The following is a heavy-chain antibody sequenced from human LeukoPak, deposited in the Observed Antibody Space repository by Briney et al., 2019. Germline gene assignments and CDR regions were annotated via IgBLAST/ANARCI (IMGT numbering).Heavy chain of an antibody. CDR2: IYYSGST. J-gene: IGHJ5*02. D-gene: IGHD2-21*01. CDR3: AESLVTFGDGYWFDP. CDR1: GGSVSSGNYY. Sequence: PSETLSLTCTVSGGSVSSGNYYWNWIRQPPRKGLEWIGYIYYSGSTNYNPSLKSRVTISVDTSKNQFSLKLSSVTAADTAVYYCAESLVTFGDGYWFDPWGQGTLITVSS. V-gene: IGHV4-61*01.